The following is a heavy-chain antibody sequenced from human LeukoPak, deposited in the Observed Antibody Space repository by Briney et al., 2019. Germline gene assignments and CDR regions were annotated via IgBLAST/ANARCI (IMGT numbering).Heavy chain of an antibody. CDR3: ARHDNRGYYSLHY. D-gene: IGHD3-22*01. Sequence: TSETLSLTCTVSGASISDYYWSWIRQPPGKGLEWIGFGHYTGSSNYNPSLKSRVTTSVDTSKRQFSLKLISVTAADTAVDYCARHDNRGYYSLHYWGQGALVTVSS. CDR2: GHYTGSS. J-gene: IGHJ4*02. CDR1: GASISDYY. V-gene: IGHV4-59*08.